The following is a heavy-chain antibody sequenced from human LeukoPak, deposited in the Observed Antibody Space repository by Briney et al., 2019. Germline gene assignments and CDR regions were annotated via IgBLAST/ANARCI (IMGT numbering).Heavy chain of an antibody. V-gene: IGHV1-18*01. Sequence: EASVKVSCKASGYTFTSYGISWVRQAPGQGLEWMGWISAYNGNTNYAQKLQGRVTMTTDTSTSTAYMELRSLRSDDTAVYYCARDGAGVVVVAAPKNWFDPWGQGTLVTVSS. J-gene: IGHJ5*02. CDR3: ARDGAGVVVVAAPKNWFDP. CDR2: ISAYNGNT. D-gene: IGHD2-15*01. CDR1: GYTFTSYG.